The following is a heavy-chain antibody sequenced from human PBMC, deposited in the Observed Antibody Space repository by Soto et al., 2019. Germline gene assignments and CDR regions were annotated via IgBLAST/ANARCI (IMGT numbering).Heavy chain of an antibody. CDR3: ARGTYYYDSSGYYYAY. J-gene: IGHJ4*02. V-gene: IGHV3-30-3*01. CDR1: GFTFSSYA. D-gene: IGHD3-22*01. CDR2: ISYDGSNK. Sequence: PGGSLRLSCAASGFTFSSYAMHWVRQAPGKGLEWVAVISYDGSNKYYADSVKGRFTISRDNSKNTLYLQMNSLRADDTAVYYCARGTYYYDSSGYYYAYWGQGTLVTVSS.